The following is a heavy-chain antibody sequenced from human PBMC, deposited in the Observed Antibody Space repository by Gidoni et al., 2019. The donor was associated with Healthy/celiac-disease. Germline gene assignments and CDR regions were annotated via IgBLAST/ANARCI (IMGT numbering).Heavy chain of an antibody. CDR1: GFTFSGSA. J-gene: IGHJ4*02. V-gene: IGHV3-73*01. CDR2: IRSKANSYAT. Sequence: EVQLVESGGGLVQPGGSLTLFCAASGFTFSGSAMHWVRQASGKGLEWVGRIRSKANSYATAYAASVKGRFTISRDGSKNTAYLQMNSLKTEDTAVYYCTRTTSGSYYSYWGQGTLVTVSS. D-gene: IGHD1-26*01. CDR3: TRTTSGSYYSY.